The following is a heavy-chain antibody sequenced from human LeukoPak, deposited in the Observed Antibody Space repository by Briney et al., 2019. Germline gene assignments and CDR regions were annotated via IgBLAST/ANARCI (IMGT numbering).Heavy chain of an antibody. CDR3: ARGPSYDFWSGPTY. D-gene: IGHD3-3*01. CDR2: IYTSGST. Sequence: SETLSLTCTVSGGSISSGSYYWSWIRQPAGKGLEWIGRIYTSGSTNYNPSLKSRVTISVDTSKNQFSLKLSSVTAADTAVYYCARGPSYDFWSGPTYWGQGTLVTVSS. J-gene: IGHJ4*02. CDR1: GGSISSGSYY. V-gene: IGHV4-61*02.